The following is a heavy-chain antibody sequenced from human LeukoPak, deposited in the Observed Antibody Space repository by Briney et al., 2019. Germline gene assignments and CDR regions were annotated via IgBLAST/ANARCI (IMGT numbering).Heavy chain of an antibody. CDR3: PAGIVLLVSRSPCFAY. D-gene: IGHD3-22*01. CDR1: GFTFTSPA. CDR2: VVVGSGNT. Sequence: SVKVSCKASGFTFTSPAVQWVRQARGQRLEWIGWVVVGSGNTNYAQKFQERVTITRDMSTSTAYMDLSSLRSEDTAVYSCPAGIVLLVSRSPCFAYWGQGTLVTGSS. J-gene: IGHJ4*02. V-gene: IGHV1-58*01.